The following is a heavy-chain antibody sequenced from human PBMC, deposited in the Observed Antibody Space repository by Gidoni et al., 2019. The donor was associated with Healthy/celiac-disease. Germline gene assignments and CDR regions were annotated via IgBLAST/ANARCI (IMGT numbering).Heavy chain of an antibody. CDR3: AKDSGSGWLEYFDY. CDR2: ISYDGSNK. Sequence: QVQLVESGGGVVQPGRSLRLSCAASGFTFSSYGMHWVRQAPGKGLEWVAVISYDGSNKYYADSVKGRFTISRDNSKNTLYLQMNSLRAEDTAVYYCAKDSGSGWLEYFDYWGQGTLVTVSS. J-gene: IGHJ4*02. V-gene: IGHV3-30*18. CDR1: GFTFSSYG. D-gene: IGHD6-19*01.